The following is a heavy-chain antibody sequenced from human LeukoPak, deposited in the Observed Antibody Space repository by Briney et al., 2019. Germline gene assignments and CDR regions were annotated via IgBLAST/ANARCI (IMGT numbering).Heavy chain of an antibody. V-gene: IGHV4-59*08. CDR3: ARSQYSYDFFDY. Sequence: PSETLSLTCTVSGGSISYYYWTWIRQPPGKGLEWIGSIYYSGSTNYNPSLKSRVTIPVDTSKNQFSLKLSSVTAADTAMYYCARSQYSYDFFDYWGQGTLVTVSS. J-gene: IGHJ4*02. CDR2: IYYSGST. CDR1: GGSISYYY. D-gene: IGHD5-18*01.